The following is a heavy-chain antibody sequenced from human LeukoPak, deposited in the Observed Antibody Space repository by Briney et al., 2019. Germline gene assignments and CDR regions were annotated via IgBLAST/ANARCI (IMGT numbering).Heavy chain of an antibody. CDR3: AKDIQLST. J-gene: IGHJ3*01. V-gene: IGHV3-23*01. CDR2: ISSSGNNA. D-gene: IGHD5-24*01. Sequence: AGRSLRLSCAVSGFTFRDAAMTWVRQAPGKGLEWVSLISSSGNNAYYADSVKGRFTISRDNSKNTLSLQMNRLRVEDTAIYYCAKDIQLSTWGLGTMVTVPS. CDR1: GFTFRDAA.